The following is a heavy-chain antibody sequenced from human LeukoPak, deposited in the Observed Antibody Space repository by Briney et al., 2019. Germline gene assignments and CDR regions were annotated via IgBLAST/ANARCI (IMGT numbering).Heavy chain of an antibody. CDR2: IYYSGST. V-gene: IGHV4-59*08. Sequence: PSETLSLTCTVSGGSISSYYWSWIRQPPGKGLEWIGYIYYSGSTNYNPSLKSRVTISVDTSKNQFSLKLSSVTAADTAVYYCARQGWPLNWFDPWGQGTLVTVSS. CDR3: ARQGWPLNWFDP. CDR1: GGSISSYY. J-gene: IGHJ5*02. D-gene: IGHD6-19*01.